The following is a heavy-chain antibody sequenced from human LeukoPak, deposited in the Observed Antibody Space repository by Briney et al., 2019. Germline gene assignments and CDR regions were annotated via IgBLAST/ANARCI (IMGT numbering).Heavy chain of an antibody. D-gene: IGHD1-26*01. CDR1: GYSFTNYW. Sequence: GESLKISCKGSGYSFTNYWIGWVRQMPGKGLEWMGIIYPGESDARHSPSFQGQVTISADKSTSTAYPQWSSLKASDTAMYYCARQIVGATAFDIWGQGTMVTFSS. J-gene: IGHJ3*02. CDR3: ARQIVGATAFDI. V-gene: IGHV5-51*01. CDR2: IYPGESDA.